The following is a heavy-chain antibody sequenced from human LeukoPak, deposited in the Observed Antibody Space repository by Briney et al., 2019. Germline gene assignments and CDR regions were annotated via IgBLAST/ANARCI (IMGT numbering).Heavy chain of an antibody. D-gene: IGHD5-24*01. CDR2: IWYDGSNK. J-gene: IGHJ1*01. CDR3: ARGDGYNDAEYLQH. V-gene: IGHV3-33*01. CDR1: GFTFSSYG. Sequence: GRSLRLSCAASGFTFSSYGMHRVRQASGKGLGWVAVIWYDGSNKCYGDSVKGRFTISRDNSKKTLYLQMNSLRVEDTAVYYCARGDGYNDAEYLQHWGQGTLVTVS.